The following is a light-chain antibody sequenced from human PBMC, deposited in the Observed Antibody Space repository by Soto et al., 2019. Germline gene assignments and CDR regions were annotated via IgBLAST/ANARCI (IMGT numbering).Light chain of an antibody. CDR1: QSVSSN. Sequence: EIVMTQSPATLSVSPGERATLSCRASQSVSSNLAGYQQKPGQAPRLLIYGASTRATGIPARFSGSGSGTEFTLTISSLQSEDCAVYYCQQYNNWPFTFGPGTKVDIK. V-gene: IGKV3-15*01. CDR2: GAS. CDR3: QQYNNWPFT. J-gene: IGKJ3*01.